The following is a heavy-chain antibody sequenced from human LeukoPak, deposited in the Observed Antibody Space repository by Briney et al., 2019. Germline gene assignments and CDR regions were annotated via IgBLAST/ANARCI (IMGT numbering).Heavy chain of an antibody. CDR3: TTGLVATTVYYYYMDV. Sequence: PGGSLRLSCAASGFTFSNAWMSWVRQAPGKGLEWVGRIKSKTDGGTTDYAAPVKGRFTISRDDSKNTLYLQMNSLKTEDTAVYYCTTGLVATTVYYYYMDVWGKGTTVTISS. V-gene: IGHV3-15*01. D-gene: IGHD5-12*01. J-gene: IGHJ6*03. CDR1: GFTFSNAW. CDR2: IKSKTDGGTT.